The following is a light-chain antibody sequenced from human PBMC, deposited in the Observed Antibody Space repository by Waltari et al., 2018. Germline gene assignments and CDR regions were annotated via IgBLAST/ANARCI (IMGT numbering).Light chain of an antibody. CDR2: WAS. Sequence: DIVMTKSPDSLPVSLGERATINCKSSQSVLYSSNNMDYLAWYQQKPGQPPKLLIYWASTRESGVPDRFSGSGSGTDFTLTISSLQAEDVAVYFCQQYYSIPHTFGQGTKLEIK. J-gene: IGKJ2*01. CDR1: QSVLYSSNNMDY. V-gene: IGKV4-1*01. CDR3: QQYYSIPHT.